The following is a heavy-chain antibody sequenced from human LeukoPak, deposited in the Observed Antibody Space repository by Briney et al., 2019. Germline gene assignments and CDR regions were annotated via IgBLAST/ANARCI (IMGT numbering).Heavy chain of an antibody. V-gene: IGHV3-23*01. CDR1: GFTFSSYA. CDR2: ISGSGGST. J-gene: IGHJ4*02. Sequence: GGSLRLSCAASGFTFSSYAMSWVRQAPGKGLEWVSAISGSGGSTYYADSVKGRFTISRGNSKNTLYLQMNSLRAEDTAVYYCAKDLPGYSSGWPKPNREANRPFDYWGQGTLVTVSS. D-gene: IGHD6-19*01. CDR3: AKDLPGYSSGWPKPNREANRPFDY.